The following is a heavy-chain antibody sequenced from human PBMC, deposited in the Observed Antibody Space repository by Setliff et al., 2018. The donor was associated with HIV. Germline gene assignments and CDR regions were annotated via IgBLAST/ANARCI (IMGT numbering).Heavy chain of an antibody. CDR3: ARDHKYYYDSSGLDY. Sequence: PGKGLEWIGSIFYSGSTYYNPSVKSRVTISIDTSKNQFSLRLSSVTAADTAVYYCARDHKYYYDSSGLDYWGQGTLVTVSS. CDR2: IFYSGST. J-gene: IGHJ4*02. V-gene: IGHV4-39*07. D-gene: IGHD3-22*01.